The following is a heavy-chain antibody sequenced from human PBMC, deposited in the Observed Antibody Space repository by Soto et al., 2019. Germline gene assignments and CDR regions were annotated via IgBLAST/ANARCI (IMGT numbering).Heavy chain of an antibody. CDR3: ASQSGSYDY. CDR2: IHYTGST. V-gene: IGHV4-59*01. Sequence: QVQLQESGPGLVKPSETLSLTCTVSGDSISNNHWSWIRQPPGKGLEWIGDIHYTGSTNHNPSLTSRVSMSVDMSKNQFSLTLNSVTAADTAVYYCASQSGSYDYWGQGILVTVSS. D-gene: IGHD1-26*01. J-gene: IGHJ4*02. CDR1: GDSISNNH.